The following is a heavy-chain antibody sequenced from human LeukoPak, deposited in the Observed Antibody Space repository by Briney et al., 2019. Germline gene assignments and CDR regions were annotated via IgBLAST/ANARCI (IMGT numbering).Heavy chain of an antibody. CDR1: GFTFDDHD. J-gene: IGHJ4*02. Sequence: RSGGSLRLSCVASGFTFDDHDMSWVRQAPGKGLEWVSNINWNGGSTGYADSVKGRFTISRDNAKNTLYLQMNSLRAEDTAVYYCARGTWDYWGQGTLVTVSS. V-gene: IGHV3-20*04. CDR2: INWNGGST. CDR3: ARGTWDY.